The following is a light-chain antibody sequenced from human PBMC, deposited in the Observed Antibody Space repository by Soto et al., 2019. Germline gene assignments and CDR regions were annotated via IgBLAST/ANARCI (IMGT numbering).Light chain of an antibody. V-gene: IGLV2-14*01. J-gene: IGLJ1*01. CDR3: SSYTSSSIYV. CDR2: EVS. Sequence: QSALPQPASVSGSPGQSITISCTGTSSDVGGYNYVSWYQQHPGKDPKLMIYEVSNRPSGVSNRLSGSKSGNTASLTISGLQAEDEADYYCSSYTSSSIYVFGTATNVTV. CDR1: SSDVGGYNY.